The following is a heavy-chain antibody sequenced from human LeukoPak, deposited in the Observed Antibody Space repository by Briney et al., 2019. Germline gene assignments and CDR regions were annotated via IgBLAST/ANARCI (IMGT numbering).Heavy chain of an antibody. D-gene: IGHD3-10*01. CDR2: ISWNSGSI. CDR1: GFTFDDYA. V-gene: IGHV3-9*01. J-gene: IGHJ4*02. Sequence: GRSLRLSCAASGFTFDDYAMHWVRQAPGKGVEWVSGISWNSGSIGYADSVKGRFTISRDNAKNSLYLQMNSLRAEDTALYYCAKDMVRGVRIGFDYWGQGTLVTVSS. CDR3: AKDMVRGVRIGFDY.